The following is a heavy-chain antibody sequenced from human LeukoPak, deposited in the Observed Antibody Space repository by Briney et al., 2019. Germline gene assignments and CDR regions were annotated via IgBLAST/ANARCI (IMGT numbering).Heavy chain of an antibody. Sequence: GGSLRLSCAASGFTFTTYWMHWVRQAPGKGLVWVSRIIRDGSHTDYAGSVEGRFTISRDNARNTLYLQMNSLRAEDTAIYYCVRDGDAYNFDYWGQGTLVTVSS. CDR1: GFTFTTYW. D-gene: IGHD5-24*01. V-gene: IGHV3-74*01. CDR3: VRDGDAYNFDY. J-gene: IGHJ4*02. CDR2: IIRDGSHT.